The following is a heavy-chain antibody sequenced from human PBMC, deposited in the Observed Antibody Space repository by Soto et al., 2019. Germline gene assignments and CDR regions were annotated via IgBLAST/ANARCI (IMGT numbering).Heavy chain of an antibody. CDR2: INAGNGNT. CDR1: GYTFTSYA. J-gene: IGHJ6*02. Sequence: QVQLVQSGAEVKKPGASVKVSCKASGYTFTSYAMHWVRQAPGQRLEWMGWINAGNGNTKYSQMFQGRVTITRDTSASTAYLEVRSLRSEDTAVYCCARSYEYDSSGYSSLYYYYGMEVWGQGTTVTVSS. D-gene: IGHD3-22*01. CDR3: ARSYEYDSSGYSSLYYYYGMEV. V-gene: IGHV1-3*01.